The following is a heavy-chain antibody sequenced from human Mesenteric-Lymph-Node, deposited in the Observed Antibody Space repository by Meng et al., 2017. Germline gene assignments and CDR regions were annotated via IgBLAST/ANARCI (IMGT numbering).Heavy chain of an antibody. D-gene: IGHD3-9*01. Sequence: ASVKVSCKASGYTFTGYAIHWVRQAPGQSLEWMGWRTAGNGNTKYSQNFQGRVIMTRDTSTSTVYMELSSLRSEDTAVYYCARYDILTGYQDYWGQGTLVTVSS. V-gene: IGHV1-3*01. J-gene: IGHJ4*02. CDR1: GYTFTGYA. CDR2: RTAGNGNT. CDR3: ARYDILTGYQDY.